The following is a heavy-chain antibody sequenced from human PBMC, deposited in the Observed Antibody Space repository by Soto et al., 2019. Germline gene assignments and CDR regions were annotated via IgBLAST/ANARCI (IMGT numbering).Heavy chain of an antibody. Sequence: KASETLSLTCSVSGASISSRDYYWGWIRQTPGKGLEWIGNIDYNGVTYYNPSLKSRVTVSKDTSKNQFSLKVASVTAADTAIYYCGRVKIGTSRHTDSDYWGQGTQVTVSS. V-gene: IGHV4-39*01. J-gene: IGHJ4*02. CDR3: GRVKIGTSRHTDSDY. CDR2: IDYNGVT. D-gene: IGHD2-2*01. CDR1: GASISSRDYY.